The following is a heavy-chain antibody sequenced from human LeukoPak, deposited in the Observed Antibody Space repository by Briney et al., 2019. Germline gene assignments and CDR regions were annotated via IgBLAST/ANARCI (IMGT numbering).Heavy chain of an antibody. CDR3: AKDPRRYSRTGGYFDY. J-gene: IGHJ4*02. V-gene: IGHV3-23*01. CDR2: ISAGKGNT. CDR1: AFTLSTYA. Sequence: GGSLRLSCAASAFTLSTYAMSWVRQAPGKGLDWVSGISAGKGNTYYADSVKGRFTISRDNSKNTLYLQMNSLRAEDTAVYYCAKDPRRYSRTGGYFDYWGQGTLVTVSS. D-gene: IGHD6-13*01.